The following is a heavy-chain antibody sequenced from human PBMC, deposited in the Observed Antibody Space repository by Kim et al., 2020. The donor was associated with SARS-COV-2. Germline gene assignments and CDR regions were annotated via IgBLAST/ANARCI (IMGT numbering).Heavy chain of an antibody. D-gene: IGHD3-10*01. CDR1: GYTFTSYA. V-gene: IGHV7-4-1*02. CDR3: ARGRESWFGEFDGMDV. CDR2: INTNTGNP. Sequence: ASVKVSCKASGYTFTSYAMNWVRQAPGQGLEWMGWINTNTGNPTYAQGFTGRFVFSVDTSVSTAYLQISSLKAEDTAVYYCARGRESWFGEFDGMDVWGQGTTVTVSS. J-gene: IGHJ6*02.